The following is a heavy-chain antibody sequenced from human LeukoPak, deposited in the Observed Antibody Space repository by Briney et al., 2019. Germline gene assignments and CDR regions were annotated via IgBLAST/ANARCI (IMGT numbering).Heavy chain of an antibody. CDR1: GYTFTGYY. V-gene: IGHV1-46*01. D-gene: IGHD3-9*01. J-gene: IGHJ4*02. Sequence: ASVKVSCKAPGYTFTGYYIHWVRQAPGQGLEWMGIINPSGGSTSYAEKFQGRVTMTRDTSTSTVYMELSSLRSEDTAVYYCATYYDILTGYYRWGQGTLVTVSS. CDR3: ATYYDILTGYYR. CDR2: INPSGGST.